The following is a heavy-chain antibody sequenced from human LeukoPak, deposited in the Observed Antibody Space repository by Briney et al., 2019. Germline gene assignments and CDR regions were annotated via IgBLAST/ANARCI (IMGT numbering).Heavy chain of an antibody. CDR3: AKKLPPASFYFDF. CDR1: GFTFADYD. J-gene: IGHJ4*02. D-gene: IGHD3-16*02. V-gene: IGHV3-23*01. Sequence: GGSLRLSCVASGFTFADYDMTWVRQAPGRGLEYVSSIGSGGYMFYAGSVKGRFFISRDNSKSTLYLHMNSLRSDDTAVYFCAKKLPPASFYFDFWGQGSLVSVSS. CDR2: IGSGGYM.